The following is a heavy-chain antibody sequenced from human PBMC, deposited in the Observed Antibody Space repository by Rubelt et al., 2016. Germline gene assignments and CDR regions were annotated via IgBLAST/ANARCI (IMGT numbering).Heavy chain of an antibody. J-gene: IGHJ3*01. CDR3: TRGTEYAYCGGDGADPSDGCDV. CDR2: IDWDDGK. D-gene: IGHD2-21*02. CDR1: GFSLTASGMC. Sequence: QVTLRESGPALMKPTQTLTLTCTFSGFSLTASGMCVNWIRQPPGKALEWLARIDWDDGKYYNTSLKTRLTISKDPPKSQVDLTMTDMDPEAQATECCTRGTEYAYCGGDGADPSDGCDVWGQGTMVIVSS. V-gene: IGHV2-70*15.